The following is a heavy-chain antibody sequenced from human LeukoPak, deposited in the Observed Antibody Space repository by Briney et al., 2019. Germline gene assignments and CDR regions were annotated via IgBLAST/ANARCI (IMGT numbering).Heavy chain of an antibody. CDR3: VKRPEYESGDYPFEH. V-gene: IGHV3-23*01. Sequence: GGSLRLSCAASGVSFSTYARNWLMSWVRQAPGKGLEWVSTLSATGGRTYYTDSVKGRFTISRDSSKNTLYLQMNSLRAEDTAVYYCVKRPEYESGDYPFEHWGQGTLVTVSA. CDR2: LSATGGRT. CDR1: GVSFSTYA. J-gene: IGHJ4*02. D-gene: IGHD3-22*01.